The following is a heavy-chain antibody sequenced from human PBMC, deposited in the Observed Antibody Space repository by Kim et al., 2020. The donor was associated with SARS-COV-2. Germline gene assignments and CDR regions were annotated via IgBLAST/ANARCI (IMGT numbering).Heavy chain of an antibody. J-gene: IGHJ5*02. Sequence: SETLSLTCTVSGGSISSSSYYWGWIRQPPGKGLEWIGSIYYSGSTYYNPSLKSRVTISVDTSKNQFSLKLSSVTAADTAVYYCARSCLTYYYGSAPWWFDPWGQGTLVTVSS. V-gene: IGHV4-39*01. CDR3: ARSCLTYYYGSAPWWFDP. CDR1: GGSISSSSYY. D-gene: IGHD3-10*01. CDR2: IYYSGST.